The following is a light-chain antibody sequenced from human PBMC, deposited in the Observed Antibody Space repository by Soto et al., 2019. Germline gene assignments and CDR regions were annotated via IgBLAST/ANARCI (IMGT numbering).Light chain of an antibody. CDR2: EVY. CDR1: SSDVGGYNY. J-gene: IGLJ1*01. V-gene: IGLV2-8*01. CDR3: SSYVGTNSYV. Sequence: QSALTQPPPASGSPGQSVTISCTGTSSDVGGYNYVSWYQHHPGKAPKLIIYEVYKRPSGVPDRFSGSKSGNTAALTVSGLQAEDEDDYSCSSYVGTNSYVFGTVTKLTVL.